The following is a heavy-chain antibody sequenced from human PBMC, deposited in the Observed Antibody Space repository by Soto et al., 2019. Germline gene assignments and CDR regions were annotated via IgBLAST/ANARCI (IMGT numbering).Heavy chain of an antibody. J-gene: IGHJ4*02. V-gene: IGHV1-18*04. D-gene: IGHD1-26*01. CDR1: GYTFTSYG. CDR3: ARDEQWVIDY. Sequence: QVQLVQSGAEVKKPGASVKVSCKTSGYTFTSYGITWVRQAPGQGLEWMGWISAYNGDTDYAQRLQGRVTMTTDASTTTDYIELRSLTSDDTAIYYCARDEQWVIDYWGQGTLVTVSS. CDR2: ISAYNGDT.